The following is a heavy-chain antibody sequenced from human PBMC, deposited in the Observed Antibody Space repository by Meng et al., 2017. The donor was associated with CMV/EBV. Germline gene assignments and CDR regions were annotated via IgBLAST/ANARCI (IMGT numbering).Heavy chain of an antibody. CDR3: ATDPDIVVVPAAIGYYYYYGMDV. CDR1: GGTFSSYA. CDR2: IIPIFGIA. D-gene: IGHD2-2*01. J-gene: IGHJ6*02. Sequence: SAKVSCKASGGTFSSYAISWVRQAPGQGLEWMGGIIPIFGIANYAQKFQGRVTITTDESTSTAYMELSSLRSEDTAVYYCATDPDIVVVPAAIGYYYYYGMDVWGQGTTVTVSS. V-gene: IGHV1-69*05.